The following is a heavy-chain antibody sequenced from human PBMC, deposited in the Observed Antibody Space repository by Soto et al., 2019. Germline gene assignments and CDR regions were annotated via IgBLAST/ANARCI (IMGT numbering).Heavy chain of an antibody. CDR3: ARVTLKAGNWFDP. V-gene: IGHV1-2*02. Sequence: QVQLVQSGAEVKKPGASVKVSCQAPGYTFTDYFIHWVRQAPGQGFEWMGWINPKSRGTNYAQKFQGRVTMTRDTSNSTAYMELRGLTSDDTAVYYCARVTLKAGNWFDPWGQGTLVTVSS. D-gene: IGHD3-22*01. CDR2: INPKSRGT. J-gene: IGHJ5*02. CDR1: GYTFTDYF.